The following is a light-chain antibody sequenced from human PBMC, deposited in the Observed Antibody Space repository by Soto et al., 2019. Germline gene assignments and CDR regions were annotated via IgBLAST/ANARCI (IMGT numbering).Light chain of an antibody. CDR3: QQYDNLPLT. CDR2: DAS. J-gene: IGKJ4*01. Sequence: DIPMTQSPSSLSASVGDRVTIICQASQDISNYLNWYQQKPGKAPKLLIYDASNLETGVPSRFSGSGSGTDFTFTISSLQPEDIATYYCQQYDNLPLTFGGGTKVEIK. CDR1: QDISNY. V-gene: IGKV1-33*01.